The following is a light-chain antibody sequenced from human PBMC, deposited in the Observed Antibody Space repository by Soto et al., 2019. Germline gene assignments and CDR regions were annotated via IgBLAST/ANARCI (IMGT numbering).Light chain of an antibody. J-gene: IGKJ1*01. Sequence: EIVMTQSPATLSVSPGERATLSCRASLSVSRNLAWYQQKPGQAPRLLIFDASTRATGIPARFSGSGSGTEFTLTISSLQPDDFATYYCQQYNSYPGTFGQGTKVDIK. CDR1: LSVSRN. CDR3: QQYNSYPGT. V-gene: IGKV3-15*01. CDR2: DAS.